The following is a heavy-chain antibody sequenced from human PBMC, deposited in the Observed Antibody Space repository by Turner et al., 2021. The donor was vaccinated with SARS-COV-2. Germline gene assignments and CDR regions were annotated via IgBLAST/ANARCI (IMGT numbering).Heavy chain of an antibody. V-gene: IGHV1-8*03. CDR3: ARGGYCSSTSCWPYWYFDL. J-gene: IGHJ2*01. Sequence: QGQLVQSGAEVKKPGASVKVSRKASGYPFTSYAINWVRQATGQGLEWMGWMNPDSSNTAYAQKFQGRVTITRNTSISTAYMELSRLRAEDTAVYYCARGGYCSSTSCWPYWYFDLWGRGTLVTVSS. CDR1: GYPFTSYA. D-gene: IGHD2-2*01. CDR2: MNPDSSNT.